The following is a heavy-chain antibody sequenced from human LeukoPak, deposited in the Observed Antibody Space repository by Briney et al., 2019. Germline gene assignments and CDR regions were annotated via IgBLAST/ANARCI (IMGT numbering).Heavy chain of an antibody. CDR3: ARGAWELLQLPFDY. CDR2: INPNSGGT. J-gene: IGHJ4*02. CDR1: GYTFTGYY. D-gene: IGHD1-26*01. Sequence: ASVKVSCKASGYTFTGYYMHWVRQAPGQGLEWMGWINPNSGGTNYAQKFQGRVTMTRDTSINTAYMELSRLRSDDTAVYYCARGAWELLQLPFDYWGQGTLVTVSS. V-gene: IGHV1-2*02.